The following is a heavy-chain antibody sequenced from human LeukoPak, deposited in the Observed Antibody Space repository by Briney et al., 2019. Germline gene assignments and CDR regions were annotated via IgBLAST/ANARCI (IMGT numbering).Heavy chain of an antibody. D-gene: IGHD3-3*01. V-gene: IGHV1-69*05. CDR1: GGTFSSYA. CDR2: IIPIFGTA. J-gene: IGHJ4*02. Sequence: ASVKVSCKASGGTFSSYAISWVRQAPGQGLEWMGGIIPIFGTANYAQKFQGRVTITTDESTSTAYMELSSLRSEDTAAYYCAKAPYYDFWSGYWSGFDYWGQGTLVTVSS. CDR3: AKAPYYDFWSGYWSGFDY.